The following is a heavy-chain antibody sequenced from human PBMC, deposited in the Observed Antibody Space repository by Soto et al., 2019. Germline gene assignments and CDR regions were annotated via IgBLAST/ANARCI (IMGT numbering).Heavy chain of an antibody. D-gene: IGHD3-22*01. CDR2: MNPNSGNT. Sequence: ASLKVSCKASGYTFTSYDINWVRQATGQGLEWMGWMNPNSGNTGYAQKFQGRVTMTRNTSISTAYMELSSLRSEDTAVYYCARGLDDSSGYPDAFDIWGQGTMVTVSS. J-gene: IGHJ3*02. V-gene: IGHV1-8*01. CDR3: ARGLDDSSGYPDAFDI. CDR1: GYTFTSYD.